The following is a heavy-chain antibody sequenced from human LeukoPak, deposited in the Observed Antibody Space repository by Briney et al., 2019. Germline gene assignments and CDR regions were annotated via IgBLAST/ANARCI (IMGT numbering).Heavy chain of an antibody. Sequence: SQTLSLTCTVSGGSISSGDYYWSWIRQPPGKGLEWIGYIYYSGSTYYNPSLKSRVTISVDTSKNQFSLKLSSVTAADTAVYYCARDEAVFGAGYYYGMDVWGQGTTVTVSS. J-gene: IGHJ6*02. CDR3: ARDEAVFGAGYYYGMDV. D-gene: IGHD3-3*01. CDR2: IYYSGST. V-gene: IGHV4-30-4*01. CDR1: GGSISSGDYY.